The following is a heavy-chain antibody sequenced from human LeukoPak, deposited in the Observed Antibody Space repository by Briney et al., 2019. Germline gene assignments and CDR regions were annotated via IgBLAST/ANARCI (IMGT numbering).Heavy chain of an antibody. CDR1: GGSISSSSYY. CDR2: LYYSGNT. Sequence: SETLSLTCTVSGGSISSSSYYWGWIRQPPGKGLEWIGSLYYSGNTYYNPSLKSGVTISVDTSKNQFSLKLSSVTAADTAVYYCARHSSGWYPYFDYWGQGTLVTVSS. D-gene: IGHD6-19*01. J-gene: IGHJ4*02. V-gene: IGHV4-39*01. CDR3: ARHSSGWYPYFDY.